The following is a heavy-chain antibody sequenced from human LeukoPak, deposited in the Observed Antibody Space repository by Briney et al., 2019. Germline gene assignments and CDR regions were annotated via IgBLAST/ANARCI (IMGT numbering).Heavy chain of an antibody. Sequence: SETLSLTCTVSGGSISSYYWSWIRQPPGKGLEWSGYIYYSGSTNYNPSLQSRVTISVDTSKNQFSLKLSSVTAADTAVYYCARTVSYCTNGVCYSDFDYWGQGTLVTVSS. CDR2: IYYSGST. V-gene: IGHV4-59*01. CDR1: GGSISSYY. J-gene: IGHJ4*02. D-gene: IGHD2-8*01. CDR3: ARTVSYCTNGVCYSDFDY.